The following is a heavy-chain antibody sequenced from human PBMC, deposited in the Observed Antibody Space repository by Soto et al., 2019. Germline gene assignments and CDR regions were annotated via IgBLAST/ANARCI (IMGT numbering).Heavy chain of an antibody. CDR3: ARRFPYGMDV. Sequence: PSETLSLTCTVSGGSISSSSYYWGWIRQPPGKGLEWIGSIYYSGSTYYNPSLKSRVTISVDTSKNQFSLKLSSVTAADTAVYYCARRFPYGMDVWGQGTTVTVSS. J-gene: IGHJ6*02. CDR1: GGSISSSSYY. CDR2: IYYSGST. V-gene: IGHV4-39*01.